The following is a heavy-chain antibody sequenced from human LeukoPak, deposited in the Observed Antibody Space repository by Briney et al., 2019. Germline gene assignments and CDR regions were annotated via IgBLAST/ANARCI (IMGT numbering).Heavy chain of an antibody. CDR2: IWFDGSKQ. V-gene: IGHV3-33*01. J-gene: IGHJ6*02. CDR3: ARDGRTYSDFWSNYHYAWDV. Sequence: GGSLRLSCAASGFTFNTYGMHWVRQPPGKGLEWVALIWFDGSKQYYADSVEGRVTISRDNSQGAVYLQMDSLRVEDTAVYYCARDGRTYSDFWSNYHYAWDVWGQGTTVIVSS. D-gene: IGHD3-3*01. CDR1: GFTFNTYG.